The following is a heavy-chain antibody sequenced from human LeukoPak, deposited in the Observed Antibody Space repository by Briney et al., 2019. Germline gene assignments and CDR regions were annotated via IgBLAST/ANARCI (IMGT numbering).Heavy chain of an antibody. Sequence: SETLSLTCTVSGDSISSYYWSWIRQPPGKGLEWIGYIYYSGSTNYNPSLKSRVTISVDTSKNQFSLKLSSVTAADTAVYYCASFRGYYGSGSSQPDDYWGQGTLVTVSS. V-gene: IGHV4-59*01. J-gene: IGHJ4*02. D-gene: IGHD3-10*01. CDR1: GDSISSYY. CDR3: ASFRGYYGSGSSQPDDY. CDR2: IYYSGST.